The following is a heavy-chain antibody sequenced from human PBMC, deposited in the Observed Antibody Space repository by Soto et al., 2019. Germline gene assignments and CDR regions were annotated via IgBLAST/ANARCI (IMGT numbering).Heavy chain of an antibody. V-gene: IGHV1-69*02. D-gene: IGHD2-2*01. CDR3: ARQSKGYCSSTSCPTYYYYYMDV. J-gene: IGHJ6*03. CDR1: GGTFSSYT. Sequence: QVQLVQSGAEVKKPGSSVKVSCKASGGTFSSYTISWVRQDPGQGLEWMGRIIPILGIANYAQKFQGRVTITADKATSTAYMELSSLRSEDTAVYYWARQSKGYCSSTSCPTYYYYYMDVWGKGTTVTVSS. CDR2: IIPILGIA.